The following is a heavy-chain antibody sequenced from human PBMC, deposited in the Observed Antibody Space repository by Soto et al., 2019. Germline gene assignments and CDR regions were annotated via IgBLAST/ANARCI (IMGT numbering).Heavy chain of an antibody. J-gene: IGHJ4*02. Sequence: EVQLLESGGGLVQPGGSLRLSCAASGFTFSSYAMSWVRQAPGKGLEWTSAISGSGGSTYYADSVKGRFTISRDNTKNALHLQMNSLRVEDTAVYYCAKGELERQGSGFDYWGQGTLVTVSS. CDR2: ISGSGGST. CDR1: GFTFSSYA. V-gene: IGHV3-23*01. CDR3: AKGELERQGSGFDY. D-gene: IGHD1-1*01.